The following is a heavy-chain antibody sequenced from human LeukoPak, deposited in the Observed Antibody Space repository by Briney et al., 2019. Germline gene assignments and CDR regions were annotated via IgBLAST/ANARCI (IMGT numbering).Heavy chain of an antibody. Sequence: ASVKVSCKASGYTFTSYGISWVRQAPGQGLEWMGWISAYNGNTNYAQKLQGRVTMTTDTSTSTAYMELRSLRSDDTAVYYCARGEWIETIAAAGLYFDYWGQGTLVTVSS. D-gene: IGHD6-13*01. CDR2: ISAYNGNT. CDR1: GYTFTSYG. V-gene: IGHV1-18*01. J-gene: IGHJ4*02. CDR3: ARGEWIETIAAAGLYFDY.